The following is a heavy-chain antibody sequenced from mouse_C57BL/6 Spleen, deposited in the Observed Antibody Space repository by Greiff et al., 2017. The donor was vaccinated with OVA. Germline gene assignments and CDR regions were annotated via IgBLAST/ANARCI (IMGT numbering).Heavy chain of an antibody. CDR1: GYTFSSYW. CDR2: INPSNGGT. CDR3: AFITTVVPLPDY. V-gene: IGHV1-53*01. Sequence: QVQLQQPGTELVKPGASVKLSCKASGYTFSSYWMHWVKQRPGQGLEWIGNINPSNGGTNYNEKFKSKATLTVDKSSSTAYMQLSSLTSEDSAVYYCAFITTVVPLPDYWSQGTTLTVSS. D-gene: IGHD1-1*01. J-gene: IGHJ2*01.